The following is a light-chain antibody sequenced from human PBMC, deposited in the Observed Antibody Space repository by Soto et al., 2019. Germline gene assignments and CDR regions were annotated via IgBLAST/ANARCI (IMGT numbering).Light chain of an antibody. CDR2: DAS. CDR3: QQRGNWPLT. V-gene: IGKV3-11*01. J-gene: IGKJ4*01. Sequence: EIVLTQSPATLSLSPGETATLSCRASQSIDIYLAWYQQRPGRAPRLLIYDASSRPAAVPARFSGSGSGTDFPLTIAGLEPEDFAVYYCQQRGNWPLTFGGGTKVDVK. CDR1: QSIDIY.